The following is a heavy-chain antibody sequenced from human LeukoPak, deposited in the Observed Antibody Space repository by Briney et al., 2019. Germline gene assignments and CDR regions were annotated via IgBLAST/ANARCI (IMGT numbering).Heavy chain of an antibody. V-gene: IGHV3-23*01. Sequence: TGGSLRLSCVASGFTLSSYAMGWVRQAAGKGLEWVSGISGSGRRSNYADYADSVKGRFTISRDNSNNTLYLQMNSLRAEDTAVYYCAKETGYYDSSGYFWGYFGYWGQGTLVTVSS. CDR1: GFTLSSYA. CDR3: AKETGYYDSSGYFWGYFGY. D-gene: IGHD3-22*01. CDR2: ISGSGRRSNYA. J-gene: IGHJ4*02.